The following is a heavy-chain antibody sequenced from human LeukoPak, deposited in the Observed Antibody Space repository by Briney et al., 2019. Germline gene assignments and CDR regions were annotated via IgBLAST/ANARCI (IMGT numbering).Heavy chain of an antibody. CDR2: IYYSGSSGST. V-gene: IGHV4-59*01. J-gene: IGHJ4*02. CDR3: AGGGDGYQTRFDY. CDR1: GGSISSYY. Sequence: SETPSLTCTVSGGSISSYYWNWIRQPPGKGLEWIGYIYYSGSSGSTNYNPSLRSRVTTSADTSKNQFSLKMTSVTAADTAVYYCAGGGDGYQTRFDYWGQGTLLTVSS. D-gene: IGHD5-24*01.